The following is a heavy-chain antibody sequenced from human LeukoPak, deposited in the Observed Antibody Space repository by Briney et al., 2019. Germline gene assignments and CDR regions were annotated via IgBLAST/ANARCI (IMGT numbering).Heavy chain of an antibody. CDR3: ARGGRGYYFDC. CDR1: GYTFTNSG. V-gene: IGHV1-18*01. CDR2: ISTYYGNT. D-gene: IGHD1-26*01. Sequence: ASVKVSCKASGYTFTNSGISWVRQAPGQGLEWMGWISTYYGNTNYVQELQGRVTMTTDTSTSTAYMELRSLRSDDTAVYYCARGGRGYYFDCWGQGTLVTVSS. J-gene: IGHJ4*02.